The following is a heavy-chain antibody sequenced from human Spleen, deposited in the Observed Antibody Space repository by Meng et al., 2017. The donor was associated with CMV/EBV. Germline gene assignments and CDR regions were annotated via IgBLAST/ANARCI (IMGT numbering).Heavy chain of an antibody. CDR2: ISHSGST. Sequence: SETLSLTCAVSGGSFSGWYWSWIRQSPRKGLEWLGKISHSGSTNYNPSLKSRVTISVDTSKNQFSLKLSSVTAADTAVYYCARLGPGDAFDIWGQGTMVTVSS. J-gene: IGHJ3*02. CDR3: ARLGPGDAFDI. CDR1: GGSFSGWY. V-gene: IGHV4-34*01.